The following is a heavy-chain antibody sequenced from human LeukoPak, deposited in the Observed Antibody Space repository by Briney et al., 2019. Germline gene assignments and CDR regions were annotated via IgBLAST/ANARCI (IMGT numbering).Heavy chain of an antibody. J-gene: IGHJ4*02. CDR2: ISGSGGST. V-gene: IGHV3-23*01. D-gene: IGHD3-22*01. CDR1: GFTFSSYA. CDR3: ATERITMIRGDY. Sequence: AGGSLRLSCAASGFTFSSYAMSWVRQAPGKGLEWVSAISGSGGSTYYADSVKGRFTISRDNSKNTLYLQMNSLRAKDTAVYYCATERITMIRGDYWGQGTLVTVSS.